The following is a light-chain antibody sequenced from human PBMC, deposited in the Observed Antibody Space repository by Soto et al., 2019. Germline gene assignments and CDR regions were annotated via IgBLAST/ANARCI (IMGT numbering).Light chain of an antibody. CDR2: DAS. V-gene: IGKV3-11*01. J-gene: IGKJ5*01. CDR3: QQRSNWIT. CDR1: QSVSRY. Sequence: EIVLTQSPATLSLSPGERATLSRRASQSVSRYLAWYQQKPGQAPRLLIYDASNRATVIPARFSGSGSGTDFTLTISSLEPEDFAVYYCQQRSNWITFGQGTRLEIK.